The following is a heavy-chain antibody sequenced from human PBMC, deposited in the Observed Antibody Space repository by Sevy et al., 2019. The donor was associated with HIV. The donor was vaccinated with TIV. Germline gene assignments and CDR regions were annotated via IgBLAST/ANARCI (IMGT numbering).Heavy chain of an antibody. CDR2: LYYNGKT. D-gene: IGHD2-8*01. J-gene: IGHJ4*02. V-gene: IGHV4-39*01. CDR1: GGSIDSSPYY. Sequence: SETLSLTCTVSGGSIDSSPYYWGWIRQPPGKGLEWIGSLYYNGKTFYTPSLKSRVTISVDTSKNVFSLRVTSVTAADTAIYYCATTPVKRFGIVVPVYYFDSWGQGTLVTVSS. CDR3: ATTPVKRFGIVVPVYYFDS.